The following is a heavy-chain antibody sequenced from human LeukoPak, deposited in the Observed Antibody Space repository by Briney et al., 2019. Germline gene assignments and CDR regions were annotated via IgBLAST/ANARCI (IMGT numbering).Heavy chain of an antibody. CDR3: ARTLLFLTEGFDY. J-gene: IGHJ4*02. V-gene: IGHV4-38-2*01. Sequence: SETLSLTCAVSGYSISSGFYWGWIRQPPGKGLEWIGSIYHSGSTYYNPSLKSRVTMSVDTSKNQFSLKLTSVTAADTAVYYCARTLLFLTEGFDYWGQGTLVTVSS. CDR2: IYHSGST. CDR1: GYSISSGFY. D-gene: IGHD2/OR15-2a*01.